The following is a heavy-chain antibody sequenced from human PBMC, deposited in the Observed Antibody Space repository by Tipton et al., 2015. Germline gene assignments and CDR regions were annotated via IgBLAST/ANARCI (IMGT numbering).Heavy chain of an antibody. D-gene: IGHD3-9*01. CDR2: ITGSGLSI. V-gene: IGHV3-11*01. Sequence: SLRLSCEASGFRFSDYYMTWIRQAPGKGLEWVSYITGSGLSIYYADSVKGRFTISRDNAKNSLYLQMNSLRAEDTAIYYCARGRYGAYDIWGQGTMVTVSS. CDR1: GFRFSDYY. CDR3: ARGRYGAYDI. J-gene: IGHJ3*02.